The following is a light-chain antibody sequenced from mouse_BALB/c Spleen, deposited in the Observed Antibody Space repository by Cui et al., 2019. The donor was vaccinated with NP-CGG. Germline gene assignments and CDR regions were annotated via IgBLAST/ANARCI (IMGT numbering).Light chain of an antibody. CDR3: VLWYSNHWV. Sequence: QAVVPQESALTTSPGERVTLTCRSSTGAVTTSNYANWVQEKPDHLFTGLIGGTNNRAPGVPARFSGSLIGDKAALTITGTQTEDEAIYFCVLWYSNHWVFGGGTKLTVL. CDR1: TGAVTTSNY. V-gene: IGLV1*01. J-gene: IGLJ1*01. CDR2: GTN.